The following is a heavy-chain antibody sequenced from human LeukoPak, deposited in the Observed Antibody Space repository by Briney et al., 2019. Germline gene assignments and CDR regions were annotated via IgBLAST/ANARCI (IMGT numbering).Heavy chain of an antibody. CDR1: GFTVSNYW. D-gene: IGHD2-15*01. J-gene: IGHJ4*02. V-gene: IGHV3-7*01. Sequence: PGGSLRLSCAASGFTVSNYWMSWVRQAPRKGREGVANINQDGSGKSYVDSVKGRFTISRDNAKSSLFLEMNSLRVEDTAMYYCARTSRSSSIDDWGQGTLVTVSS. CDR3: ARTSRSSSIDD. CDR2: INQDGSGK.